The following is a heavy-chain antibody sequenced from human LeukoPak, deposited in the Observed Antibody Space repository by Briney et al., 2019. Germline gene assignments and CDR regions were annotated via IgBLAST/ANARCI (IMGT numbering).Heavy chain of an antibody. D-gene: IGHD2-8*02. CDR3: ARDGGVNAFDI. CDR1: GFTFSSYE. Sequence: PGGSLRLSCAASGFTFSSYEMNWVRQAPGKGLEWVSYISSGGTTVYYPDSVKGRFTISRDNAKSSLYLQMNSLRAEDTAVYYWARDGGVNAFDIWGQGTMVTVSS. CDR2: ISSGGTTV. J-gene: IGHJ3*02. V-gene: IGHV3-48*03.